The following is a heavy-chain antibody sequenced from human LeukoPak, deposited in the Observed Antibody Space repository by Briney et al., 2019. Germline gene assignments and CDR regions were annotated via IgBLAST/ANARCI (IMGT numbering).Heavy chain of an antibody. D-gene: IGHD6-13*01. V-gene: IGHV3-30-3*01. CDR3: AREYSSSPYYFDY. Sequence: PGGSLRLSCAASGFTFSSYAMHWVRQAPGKGLEWVAVISYDGSNKYYADSVKGRFTISRDNSKNTLYLQMNSLRAEDTAVYYCAREYSSSPYYFDYWGQGTLVTVSS. CDR1: GFTFSSYA. CDR2: ISYDGSNK. J-gene: IGHJ4*02.